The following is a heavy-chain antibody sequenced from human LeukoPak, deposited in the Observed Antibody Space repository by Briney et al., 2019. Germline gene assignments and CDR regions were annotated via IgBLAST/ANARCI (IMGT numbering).Heavy chain of an antibody. D-gene: IGHD4-17*01. CDR2: ISGSGGST. CDR3: AKDYGDYVNWYFDL. J-gene: IGHJ2*01. CDR1: GFTFSSYA. Sequence: GGSLRLSCAASGFTFSSYAMSWVRQAPGKGLEWVSAISGSGGSTYYADSVKGRFTISRDNSKNTLYLQMNSLRADDTAIYYCAKDYGDYVNWYFDLWGRGTLVPVSS. V-gene: IGHV3-23*01.